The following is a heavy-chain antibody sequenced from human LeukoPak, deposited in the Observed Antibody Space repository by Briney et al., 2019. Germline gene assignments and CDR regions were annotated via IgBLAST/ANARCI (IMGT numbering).Heavy chain of an antibody. Sequence: ASVTVSCKASGYTFTSYAMHWVRQAPGQRLEWMGWINAGNGNTKYSQKFQGRVTITRDTSASTAYMELSSLRSEDTAVYYCARARLSYYDRNWFDPWGQGTLVTVSS. CDR1: GYTFTSYA. CDR2: INAGNGNT. CDR3: ARARLSYYDRNWFDP. J-gene: IGHJ5*02. D-gene: IGHD3-22*01. V-gene: IGHV1-3*01.